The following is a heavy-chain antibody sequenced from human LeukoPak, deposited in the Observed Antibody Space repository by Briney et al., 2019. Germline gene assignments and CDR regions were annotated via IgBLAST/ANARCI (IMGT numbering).Heavy chain of an antibody. D-gene: IGHD3-22*01. V-gene: IGHV3-30-3*01. Sequence: GGSLRLSCAASGFTFSSYAMHWVRQAPGKGLEWVAVISYDGGNKYYADSVKGRFTISRDNSKNTLYLQMNSLRAEDTAVYYCASGQDYYDSSGYYVYWGQGTLVTVSS. CDR2: ISYDGGNK. J-gene: IGHJ4*02. CDR1: GFTFSSYA. CDR3: ASGQDYYDSSGYYVY.